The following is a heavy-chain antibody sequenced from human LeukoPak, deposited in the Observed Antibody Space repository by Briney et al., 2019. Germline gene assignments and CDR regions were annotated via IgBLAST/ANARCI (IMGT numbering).Heavy chain of an antibody. CDR2: ISWTSGNI. Sequence: GGSLRLSCAASGFTFDDYAMHWVRQAPGKGLEWVSGISWTSGNIVYADSVKGRFTISRDNAKNSLYLQMNSLRAEDTAVYYCARSGIAAAGTDYWGQGTLVTVSS. CDR1: GFTFDDYA. D-gene: IGHD6-13*01. CDR3: ARSGIAAAGTDY. V-gene: IGHV3-9*01. J-gene: IGHJ4*02.